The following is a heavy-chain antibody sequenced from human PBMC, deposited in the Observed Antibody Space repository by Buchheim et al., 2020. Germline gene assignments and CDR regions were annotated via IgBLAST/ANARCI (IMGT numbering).Heavy chain of an antibody. J-gene: IGHJ6*02. CDR3: ARDRVDYYYGMDV. CDR2: IIPILAIA. V-gene: IGHV1-69*08. CDR1: GGTFSSYT. Sequence: QVQLVQSGAEVKKPGSSVKVSCKASGGTFSSYTISWVRQAPGQGLEWMGKIIPILAIANYAQKFQGRVTNTADKSTRTSYMELSSLRSEDTAVYYCARDRVDYYYGMDVWGQGTT.